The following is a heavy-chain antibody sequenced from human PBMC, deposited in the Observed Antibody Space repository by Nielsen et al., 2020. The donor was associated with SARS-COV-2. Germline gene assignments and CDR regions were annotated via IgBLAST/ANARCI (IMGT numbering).Heavy chain of an antibody. CDR2: INHSGRT. CDR3: ARGLSGSGSYYSSRSYYYMDV. D-gene: IGHD3-10*01. J-gene: IGHJ6*03. CDR1: GGSLTDYY. Sequence: SESLSLTCAVYGGSLTDYYWSWIRQPPGKGLEWIGEINHSGRTNDNPSLKSRVTISVDTSKNQFSLKLSSVTAADTAVYYCARGLSGSGSYYSSRSYYYMDVWGKGTTVTVSS. V-gene: IGHV4-34*01.